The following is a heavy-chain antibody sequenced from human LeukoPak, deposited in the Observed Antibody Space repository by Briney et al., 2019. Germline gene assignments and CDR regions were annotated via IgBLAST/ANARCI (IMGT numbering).Heavy chain of an antibody. CDR2: IIPIFGTA. J-gene: IGHJ4*02. V-gene: IGHV1-69*13. CDR3: ASSAAAGTEDDY. CDR1: GGTFSSYA. D-gene: IGHD6-13*01. Sequence: SVKVSCKASGGTFSSYAISWVRQAPGQGLEWMGGIIPIFGTANYAQKFQGRATITADESTSTAYMELSSLRSEDTAVYYCASSAAAGTEDDYWGQGTLVTVSS.